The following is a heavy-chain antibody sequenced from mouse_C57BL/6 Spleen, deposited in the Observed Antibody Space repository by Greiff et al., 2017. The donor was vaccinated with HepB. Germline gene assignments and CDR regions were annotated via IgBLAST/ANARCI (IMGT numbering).Heavy chain of an antibody. CDR2: ISSGGSYT. D-gene: IGHD1-1*01. J-gene: IGHJ4*01. Sequence: DVMLVESGGDLVKPGGSLKLSCAASGFTFSSYGMSWVRQTPDKRLEWVATISSGGSYTYYPDSVKGRFTISRDNAKNTLYLQMSSLKSEDTAMYYCARQIHYYGSIYYYAMDYWGQGTSVTVSS. V-gene: IGHV5-6*02. CDR1: GFTFSSYG. CDR3: ARQIHYYGSIYYYAMDY.